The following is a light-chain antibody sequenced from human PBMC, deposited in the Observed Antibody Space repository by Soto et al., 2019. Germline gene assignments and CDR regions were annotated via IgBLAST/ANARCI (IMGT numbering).Light chain of an antibody. J-gene: IGLJ1*01. V-gene: IGLV1-40*01. CDR1: SSNIGAGYD. Sequence: QSALTQPPSLSGAPGQRVTISCTGSSSNIGAGYDVHWYQQLPGTAPKLLIYGNSNRPSGVPDRFSGSKSGTSASLAITGLQAEDEADYYCKSYDSSLSGYVFGTGTKVTVL. CDR3: KSYDSSLSGYV. CDR2: GNS.